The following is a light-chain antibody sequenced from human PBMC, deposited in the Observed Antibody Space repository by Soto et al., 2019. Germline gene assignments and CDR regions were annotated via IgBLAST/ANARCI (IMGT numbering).Light chain of an antibody. J-gene: IGKJ1*01. CDR1: QSVSSN. CDR2: GAS. V-gene: IGKV3-15*01. Sequence: EIVMTQSPATLSVSPGERATLSCRASQSVSSNLAWYQQKPCQAHRLLIYGASTRATGIPARFSGSGSGTEFTLTISSLQSEDFAVYYCHQYNNWPTWTFGQGTKLDIK. CDR3: HQYNNWPTWT.